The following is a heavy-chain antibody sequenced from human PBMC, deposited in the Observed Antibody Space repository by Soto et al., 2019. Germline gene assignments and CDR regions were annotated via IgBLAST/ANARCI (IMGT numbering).Heavy chain of an antibody. D-gene: IGHD3-10*01. J-gene: IGHJ3*02. CDR1: GGSISSSSYY. CDR3: ARHGITMVRGVLTAFDI. V-gene: IGHV4-39*01. Sequence: SETLSLTCTVSGGSISSSSYYWGWIRQPPGKGLEWIGSNYYSGSTYYNPSLKSRVTISVDTPKNQFSLKLSSVTAADTAVYYCARHGITMVRGVLTAFDIWGQGTMVT. CDR2: NYYSGST.